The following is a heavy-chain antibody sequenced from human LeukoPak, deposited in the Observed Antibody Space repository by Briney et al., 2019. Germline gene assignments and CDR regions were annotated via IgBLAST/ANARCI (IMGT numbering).Heavy chain of an antibody. D-gene: IGHD3-22*01. CDR3: AAPGDSGGYYPVH. CDR1: GFTFSNYA. V-gene: IGHV3-30*02. J-gene: IGHJ4*02. CDR2: MQYDGSNK. Sequence: GGALRLSCAASGFTFSNYATHWVRRVPGKGLEWVAFMQYDGSNKYYADSVKGRFTISRDISNNTLYLQMNSLRPEDTAVYYCAAPGDSGGYYPVHWGQGTLVTVSS.